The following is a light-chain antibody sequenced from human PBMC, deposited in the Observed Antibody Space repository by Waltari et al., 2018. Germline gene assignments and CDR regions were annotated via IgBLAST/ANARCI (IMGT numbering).Light chain of an antibody. Sequence: QAVLTQPPSASGTPGPRVTLPCSGSTSNLGINPVNWYQPPPGTAPKPPMYTHNQRPSGVPDRFSASKSGTLASLDISGLQSDDEADYYCASWDDDLNGVIFGGGTKLTVL. V-gene: IGLV1-44*01. CDR1: TSNLGINP. CDR3: ASWDDDLNGVI. CDR2: THN. J-gene: IGLJ2*01.